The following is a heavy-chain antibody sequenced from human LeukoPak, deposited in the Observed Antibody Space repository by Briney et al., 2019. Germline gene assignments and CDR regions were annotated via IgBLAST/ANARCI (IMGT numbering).Heavy chain of an antibody. CDR3: ARGGRHSYDTGFHWFDP. CDR2: IIPIVDTA. CDR1: GGTFSNYA. V-gene: IGHV1-69*06. J-gene: IGHJ5*02. D-gene: IGHD5-18*01. Sequence: ASVKVSCKASGGTFSNYAISWVRQAPGQGLEWMGGIIPIVDTANYAQKFQGRITITADKSTSTAYMELSSLRSEDTAVYYCARGGRHSYDTGFHWFDPWGQGALVIVSS.